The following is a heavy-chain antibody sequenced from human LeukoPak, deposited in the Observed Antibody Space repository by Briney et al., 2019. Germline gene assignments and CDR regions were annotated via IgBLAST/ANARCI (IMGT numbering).Heavy chain of an antibody. Sequence: GGSLRLSCVASGSSFSSYTMGWVRQAPGKGLECVSYIRSTTSITQYADSVKGRFTISRDNAKNSLYLQMSSLRDEDTAVYYCVRDSDYSDRAFDFWGQGTLVTVSS. J-gene: IGHJ4*02. CDR2: IRSTTSIT. CDR1: GSSFSSYT. D-gene: IGHD3-22*01. CDR3: VRDSDYSDRAFDF. V-gene: IGHV3-48*02.